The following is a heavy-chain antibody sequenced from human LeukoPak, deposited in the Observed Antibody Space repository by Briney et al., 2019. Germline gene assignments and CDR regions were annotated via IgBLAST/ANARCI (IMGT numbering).Heavy chain of an antibody. J-gene: IGHJ4*02. CDR3: AKASARGYCSGGSCYSFGY. CDR2: ISYDGSNK. V-gene: IGHV3-30*18. D-gene: IGHD2-15*01. CDR1: GFTFSSYG. Sequence: GGSLRLSCAASGFTFSSYGMHWVRQAPGKGLEWVAVISYDGSNKYYADSVKGRFTISRDNSKNTLYLQMNSLRAEDTAVYYCAKASARGYCSGGSCYSFGYWGQGTLVTVSS.